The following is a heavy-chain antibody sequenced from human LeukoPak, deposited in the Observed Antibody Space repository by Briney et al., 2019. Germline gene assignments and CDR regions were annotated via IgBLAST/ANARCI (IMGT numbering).Heavy chain of an antibody. Sequence: ASVKVSCKASGGTFSSYAISWVRQAPGQGLEWMGGINPNSGGTNYAQKFQGRVTMTRDTSISTAYMELSRLRSDDTAVYYCAREGIYYDSSGYYYGTNWFDPWGQGTLVTVSS. CDR2: INPNSGGT. V-gene: IGHV1-2*02. J-gene: IGHJ5*02. CDR3: AREGIYYDSSGYYYGTNWFDP. D-gene: IGHD3-22*01. CDR1: GGTFSSYA.